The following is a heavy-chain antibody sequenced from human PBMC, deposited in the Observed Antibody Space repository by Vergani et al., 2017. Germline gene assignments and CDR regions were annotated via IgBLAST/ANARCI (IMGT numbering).Heavy chain of an antibody. CDR1: GYTFTGYY. Sequence: QVQLLQSGSELKKPGASVKVSCKASGYTFTGYYMHWVRQAPGQGLEWMGWINPNSGGTNYAQKFQGRVTMTRDTSISTAYMELSRLRSDDTAVYYCAREVGSYYPRSHYYYGMDVWGQGP. CDR3: AREVGSYYPRSHYYYGMDV. CDR2: INPNSGGT. D-gene: IGHD1-26*01. V-gene: IGHV1-2*02. J-gene: IGHJ6*02.